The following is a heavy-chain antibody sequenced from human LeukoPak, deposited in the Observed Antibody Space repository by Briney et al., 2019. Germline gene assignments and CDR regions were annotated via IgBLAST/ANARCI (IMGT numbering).Heavy chain of an antibody. J-gene: IGHJ6*02. CDR3: ARGYGSGQLMDV. Sequence: GGSLRLSCAASGFTFSSYSMNWVRQAPGKGLEWVSSISSSSSTIYYADSVKGRFTISRDNAKNSLYLQMNSLRAEDTAVYYCARGYGSGQLMDVWGQGTTVTVSS. D-gene: IGHD3-10*01. CDR2: ISSSSSTI. CDR1: GFTFSSYS. V-gene: IGHV3-48*01.